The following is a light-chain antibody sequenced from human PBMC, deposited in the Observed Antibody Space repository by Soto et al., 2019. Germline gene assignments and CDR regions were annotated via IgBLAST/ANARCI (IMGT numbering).Light chain of an antibody. CDR3: QQRADWPT. V-gene: IGKV3-11*01. Sequence: EFVLTQSPATLSLSPGDRATLSCRASQSVSGYLAWYQSKPGQAPRLLIYDASNRVTGIPSRLSGSGFGTDFTLTISSLEPEDFAFYYWQQRADWPTFGPGTRVDVK. J-gene: IGKJ3*01. CDR1: QSVSGY. CDR2: DAS.